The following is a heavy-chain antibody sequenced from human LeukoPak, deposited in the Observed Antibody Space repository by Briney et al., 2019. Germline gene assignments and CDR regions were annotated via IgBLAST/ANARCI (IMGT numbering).Heavy chain of an antibody. V-gene: IGHV3-11*01. J-gene: IGHJ4*02. D-gene: IGHD3-16*01. Sequence: GGSLRLSCAVSGFSLSDYCMNWVRQAPGKGLEGISYVTSTGRSTNYADSVKGRFTISRDSAKNSVSLQLSSLTAEDTAVYYCARGRRGSYYTFQVWGQGTLVSVSS. CDR2: VTSTGRST. CDR1: GFSLSDYC. CDR3: ARGRRGSYYTFQV.